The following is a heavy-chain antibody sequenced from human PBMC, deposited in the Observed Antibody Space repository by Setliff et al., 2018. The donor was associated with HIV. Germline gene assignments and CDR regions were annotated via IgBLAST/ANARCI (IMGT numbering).Heavy chain of an antibody. Sequence: ASVKVSCKASGYSFTSYGMNWVRQAPGQGLEWMGRISTNTGDPMYAQGFTGRLVFSLDITVNTAYLQISSLKTEDTAVYYCARESDDGNFLGWFDPWGQGTLVTVSS. CDR2: ISTNTGDP. D-gene: IGHD1-26*01. V-gene: IGHV7-4-1*01. CDR3: ARESDDGNFLGWFDP. CDR1: GYSFTSYG. J-gene: IGHJ5*02.